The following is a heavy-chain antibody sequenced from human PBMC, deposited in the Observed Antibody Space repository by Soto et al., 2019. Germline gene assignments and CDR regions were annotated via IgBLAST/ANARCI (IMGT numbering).Heavy chain of an antibody. CDR2: MNPNSGNT. J-gene: IGHJ6*02. CDR1: GYTFTSYD. CDR3: ARTVLRYFFGYPVNNYYGMDV. D-gene: IGHD3-9*01. V-gene: IGHV1-8*01. Sequence: ASVKVSCKASGYTFTSYDINWVRQATGQGLEWMGWMNPNSGNTGYAQKFQGRVTMTRNTSISTAYMELSSLRSEDTAVYYCARTVLRYFFGYPVNNYYGMDVWGQGTTVTVSS.